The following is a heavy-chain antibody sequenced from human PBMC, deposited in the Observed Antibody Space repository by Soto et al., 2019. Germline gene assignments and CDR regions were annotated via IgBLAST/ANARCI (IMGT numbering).Heavy chain of an antibody. CDR3: AREAVAGTFLDY. CDR2: IWYDGSNK. V-gene: IGHV3-33*01. J-gene: IGHJ4*02. Sequence: QVQLVESGGGVVQPGRSLRLSCAASGFNFSSYGMHWVRQAPGKGLEWVAVIWYDGSNKYYADSVKGRFTISRDNSKNTLYRQMNSLRAEDTAGYYCAREAVAGTFLDYWGQGALVTVCS. CDR1: GFNFSSYG. D-gene: IGHD6-19*01.